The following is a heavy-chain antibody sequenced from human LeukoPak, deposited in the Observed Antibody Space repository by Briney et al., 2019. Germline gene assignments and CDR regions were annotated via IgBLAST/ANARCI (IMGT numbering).Heavy chain of an antibody. V-gene: IGHV1-8*01. Sequence: ASVKVSCKASGYTFTTYDLNWMRQATGQGLEWMGWMNPNSGNTGYAQKFQGRVTMTRNTSISTAYMELNSLTSEDTAVYYCARRIRGAPTDHWGQGTLVTVSS. CDR3: ARRIRGAPTDH. J-gene: IGHJ4*02. CDR2: MNPNSGNT. CDR1: GYTFTTYD. D-gene: IGHD3-10*01.